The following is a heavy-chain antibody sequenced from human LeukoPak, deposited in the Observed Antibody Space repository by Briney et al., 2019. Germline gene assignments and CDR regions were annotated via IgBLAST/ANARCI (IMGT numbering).Heavy chain of an antibody. V-gene: IGHV3-21*01. CDR3: ARGLSGPYYYYYMDV. J-gene: IGHJ6*03. Sequence: GGSLRLSCAASGFTFSSYSMNWVRQAPGKGLGWVSSISSSSTYIYYADSLKGRFTISRDDAKNSLYLQMNSLRAEDTAVYYCARGLSGPYYYYYMDVWGKGTSVTVSS. CDR1: GFTFSSYS. CDR2: ISSSSTYI. D-gene: IGHD2-15*01.